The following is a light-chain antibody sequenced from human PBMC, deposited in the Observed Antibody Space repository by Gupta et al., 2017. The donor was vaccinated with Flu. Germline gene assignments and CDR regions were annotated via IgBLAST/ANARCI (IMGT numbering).Light chain of an antibody. CDR3: MQGSHWPWA. Sequence: VALGQPAPISCRASQSLVYSDGNTVLNWFQQRPGQSPRRLIYLGSHRDSGVRDRFSGSGSGTDFTLKISRVEAEDGGVYFCMQGSHWPWAFGQGTKVEIK. CDR2: LGS. CDR1: QSLVYSDGNTV. J-gene: IGKJ1*01. V-gene: IGKV2-30*01.